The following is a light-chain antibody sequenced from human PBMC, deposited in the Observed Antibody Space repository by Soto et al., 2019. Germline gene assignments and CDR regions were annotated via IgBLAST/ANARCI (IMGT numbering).Light chain of an antibody. V-gene: IGLV1-44*01. CDR2: SNN. Sequence: QSVLTQPPSAPGTPGQRVTISCSGSSSNIGSNTVNWYRHLPGTAPKLLLYSNNRRPSGVPDRFSGTKSGTSVSLTISGLQSEDEAVYFCAAWDASLKGMVFGGGTKLTVL. CDR3: AAWDASLKGMV. J-gene: IGLJ3*02. CDR1: SSNIGSNT.